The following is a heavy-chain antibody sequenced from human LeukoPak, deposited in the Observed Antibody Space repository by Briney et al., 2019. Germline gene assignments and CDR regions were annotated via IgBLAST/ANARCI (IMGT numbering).Heavy chain of an antibody. D-gene: IGHD3-22*01. CDR3: ARGGSGDYSLFEY. Sequence: GGSLRLSCAASGFSFRIYSMNWVRQAPGKGLEWVSFVSSSSSSIHYADSVKGRFTVSRDNAKNSLYLQMNSLRAEDTAVYYCARGGSGDYSLFEYWGQGTLGTVSA. J-gene: IGHJ4*02. CDR2: VSSSSSSI. CDR1: GFSFRIYS. V-gene: IGHV3-48*04.